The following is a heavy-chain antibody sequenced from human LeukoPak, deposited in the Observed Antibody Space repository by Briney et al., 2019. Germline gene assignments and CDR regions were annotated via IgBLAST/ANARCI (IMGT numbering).Heavy chain of an antibody. J-gene: IGHJ4*02. V-gene: IGHV3-20*01. D-gene: IGHD5-24*01. Sequence: PGGSLRLSCAASGFTFDDYGMSWVRQAPGKGLEWVSGINWNGGSTGYADSVKGRFTISRDNAKNSLYLQMNSLRAEDTALYHCARDLHGYNYFDYWGQGTLVTVSS. CDR1: GFTFDDYG. CDR2: INWNGGST. CDR3: ARDLHGYNYFDY.